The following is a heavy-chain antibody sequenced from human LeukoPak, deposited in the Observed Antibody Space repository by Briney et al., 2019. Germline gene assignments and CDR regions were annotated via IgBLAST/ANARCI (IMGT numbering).Heavy chain of an antibody. D-gene: IGHD2-2*01. CDR2: ISGSGGST. CDR3: ARVAGYCSSTSNCYSDY. CDR1: GFTFSSYA. J-gene: IGHJ4*02. Sequence: PGGSLRLSCAASGFTFSSYAMSWVRQAPGKGLEWVSAISGSGGSTYYADSVKGRFTISRDNSKNTLYLQMNSLRAEDTAVYYCARVAGYCSSTSNCYSDYWGQGTLVPVSS. V-gene: IGHV3-23*01.